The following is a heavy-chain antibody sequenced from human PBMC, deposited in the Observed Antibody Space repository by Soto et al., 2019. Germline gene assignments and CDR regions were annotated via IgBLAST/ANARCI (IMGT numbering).Heavy chain of an antibody. CDR2: ISSSSTTK. CDR1: GFTFSSYS. Sequence: EAKLVESGGGLVQPGGSLRLSCAASGFTFSSYSMNWVRQAPGKGLEWVSYISSSSTTKYYADSVKGRFTISRDNAKNSLYLQMNSLRAEDTAVYYCARDGCSGSNCLNWFDPWGQGTLVTVSS. D-gene: IGHD2-15*01. CDR3: ARDGCSGSNCLNWFDP. J-gene: IGHJ5*02. V-gene: IGHV3-48*01.